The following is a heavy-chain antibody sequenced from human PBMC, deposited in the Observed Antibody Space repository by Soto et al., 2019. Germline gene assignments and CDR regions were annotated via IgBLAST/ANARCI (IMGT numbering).Heavy chain of an antibody. CDR2: ISAYNGST. J-gene: IGHJ5*02. CDR1: GYTFTSYG. D-gene: IGHD2-15*01. Sequence: ASVKVSCKASGYTFTSYGISWVRQAPGQGLEWMGWISAYNGSTNYAQKLQGRVTMTTDTSTSTAYMELRSLRSDDTAVYYCARDLHSGGSCYPWGQGTLVTVSS. CDR3: ARDLHSGGSCYP. V-gene: IGHV1-18*01.